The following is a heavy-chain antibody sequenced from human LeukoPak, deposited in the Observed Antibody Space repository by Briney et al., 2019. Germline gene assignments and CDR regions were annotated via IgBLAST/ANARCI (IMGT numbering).Heavy chain of an antibody. CDR3: ATHSQTTVTYLAFDY. Sequence: SQTLSLTCTVSGGSISRGSYHWSWIRQPAGKGLEWIGYIYYSGSTNYNPSLKSRVTISVDTSKNQFSLKLSSVTAADTAVYYCATHSQTTVTYLAFDYWGQGTLVTVSS. D-gene: IGHD4-11*01. J-gene: IGHJ4*02. V-gene: IGHV4-61*10. CDR2: IYYSGST. CDR1: GGSISRGSYH.